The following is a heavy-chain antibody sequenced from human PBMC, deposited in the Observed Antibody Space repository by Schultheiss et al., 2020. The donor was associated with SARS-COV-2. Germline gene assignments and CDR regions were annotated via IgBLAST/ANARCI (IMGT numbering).Heavy chain of an antibody. V-gene: IGHV3-30-3*01. CDR1: GFTFSSYA. J-gene: IGHJ4*02. Sequence: GESLKISCAASGFTFSSYAMHWVRQAPGKGLEWVAVISYDGSNKYYADSVKGRFTISRDNSKNTLYLQMNSLRAEDTAVYYCAREGGEGYDYFDYWGQGTLVTVSS. D-gene: IGHD6-13*01. CDR3: AREGGEGYDYFDY. CDR2: ISYDGSNK.